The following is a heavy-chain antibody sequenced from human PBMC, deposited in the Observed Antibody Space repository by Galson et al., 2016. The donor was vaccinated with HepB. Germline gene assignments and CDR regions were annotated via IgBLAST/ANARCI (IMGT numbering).Heavy chain of an antibody. CDR2: IIPIFYTT. J-gene: IGHJ4*02. V-gene: IGHV1-69*13. CDR3: ASWVYGDYFDY. Sequence: SVKVSCKAFGYTFSNYGISWVRQAPGQGLEWVGGIIPIFYTTNYAQKFQGRVTIIADESRSTVYMEVSSLTSEDTAVYFGASWVYGDYFDYWGQGSLVTVSS. D-gene: IGHD4-17*01. CDR1: GYTFSNYG.